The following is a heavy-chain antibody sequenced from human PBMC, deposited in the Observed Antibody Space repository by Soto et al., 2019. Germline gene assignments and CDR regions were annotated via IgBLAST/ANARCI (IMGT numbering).Heavy chain of an antibody. V-gene: IGHV4-30-2*01. Sequence: SETMSLTCAVSGGSFSSGGYSWGWIRQPPGKGLEWIGYIYHSGSTYYNPSLKSRVTISVDRSKNQFSLKLSSVTAADTAVYYCARVHSPWGQGTLVTVSS. CDR1: GGSFSSGGYS. J-gene: IGHJ5*02. CDR3: ARVHSP. CDR2: IYHSGST.